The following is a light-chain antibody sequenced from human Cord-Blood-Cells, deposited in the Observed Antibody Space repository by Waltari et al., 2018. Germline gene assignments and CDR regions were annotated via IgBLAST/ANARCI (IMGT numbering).Light chain of an antibody. Sequence: DIQMTQSPSSLSAYVGDRVTITCQASQDISNYLNWYQQKPGKAPKLLIYDASNLETGVPSRFSGSGSGTDFTFTISSLQPEDIATYYCQQYDNLPPSLTFGGGTKVEIK. CDR2: DAS. V-gene: IGKV1-33*01. CDR3: QQYDNLPPSLT. J-gene: IGKJ4*01. CDR1: QDISNY.